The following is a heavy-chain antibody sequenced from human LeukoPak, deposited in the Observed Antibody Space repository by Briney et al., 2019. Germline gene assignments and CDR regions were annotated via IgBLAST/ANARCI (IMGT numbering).Heavy chain of an antibody. J-gene: IGHJ4*02. CDR1: GDSISTGSYY. V-gene: IGHV4-61*02. CDR2: IYTSGST. D-gene: IGHD5-18*01. Sequence: SETLSFTCTVSGDSISTGSYYWSSIRQPAGRGLEWIGRIYTSGSTKYNPPLKSRVTISLDASKNQFSLKLISVTAADAAMYYCSGARIGLGLTSGLQLHFFDYLGQGTLGTLSS. CDR3: SGARIGLGLTSGLQLHFFDY.